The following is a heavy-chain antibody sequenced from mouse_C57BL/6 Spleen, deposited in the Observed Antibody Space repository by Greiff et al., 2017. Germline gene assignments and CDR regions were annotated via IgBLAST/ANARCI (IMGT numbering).Heavy chain of an antibody. CDR1: GYTFTSHG. D-gene: IGHD2-2*01. CDR2: LYPRSGNT. V-gene: IGHV1-81*01. Sequence: QVQLQPSGAELARPGASVKLSCQASGYTFTSHGISWVKPRTGQGPEWIGELYPRSGNTYYKEKFKGKATLTADKSSSTAYMELRSLTSEDSAVYFCARASTMVTTWNYFDYWGQGTTLTVSS. J-gene: IGHJ2*01. CDR3: ARASTMVTTWNYFDY.